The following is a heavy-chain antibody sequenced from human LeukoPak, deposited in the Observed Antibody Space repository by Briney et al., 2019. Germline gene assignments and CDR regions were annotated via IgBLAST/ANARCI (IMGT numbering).Heavy chain of an antibody. V-gene: IGHV4-30-4*01. D-gene: IGHD4-17*01. CDR1: GGSISSGDYY. J-gene: IGHJ6*02. CDR2: IYYSGST. CDR3: ARVPDYGDYYYGMDV. Sequence: SQTLSLTCTVSGGSISSGDYYWSWIRQPPGKGLEWIGYIYYSGSTYYNPSLKSRVTISVDTSKNQFSLKLGSVTAADTAVYYCARVPDYGDYYYGMDVWGQGTTVTVSS.